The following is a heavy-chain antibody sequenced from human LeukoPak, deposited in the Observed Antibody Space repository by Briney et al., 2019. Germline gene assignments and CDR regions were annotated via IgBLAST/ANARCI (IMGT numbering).Heavy chain of an antibody. Sequence: EASVKVSCKASGYTFTGYYMHWVRQAPGQGLEWMGWINPNSGGTNYAQKFQGRVTMTRDTSISTAYMELSRLRSDDTAVYYCARDSSSSWYYFDYWGQGTLVTVSS. V-gene: IGHV1-2*02. CDR3: ARDSSSSWYYFDY. CDR2: INPNSGGT. J-gene: IGHJ4*02. D-gene: IGHD6-13*01. CDR1: GYTFTGYY.